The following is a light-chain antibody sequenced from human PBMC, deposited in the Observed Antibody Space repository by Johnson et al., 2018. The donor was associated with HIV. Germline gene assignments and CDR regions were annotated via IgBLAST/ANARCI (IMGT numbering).Light chain of an antibody. CDR2: TYD. CDR1: NSNIGSNT. CDR3: GTWDSSLSAYV. Sequence: QSVLTQPPSVSGTPGQRVTISCSGSNSNIGSNTVNWYRHLPGTAPKLLIYTYDQRPSGVPDRFSGSKSGTSATLGITGLQTGDEADYYCGTWDSSLSAYVFGTGTKVTVL. J-gene: IGLJ1*01. V-gene: IGLV1-44*01.